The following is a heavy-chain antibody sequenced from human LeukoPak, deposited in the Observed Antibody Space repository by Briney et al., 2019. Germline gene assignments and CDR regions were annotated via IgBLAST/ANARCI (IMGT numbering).Heavy chain of an antibody. CDR2: INPNSGGT. J-gene: IGHJ4*02. CDR3: ARDRVLVFDY. Sequence: GASVKVSCKASGYTFTGYYMHWVRQAPGQGLEWMGWINPNSGGTNYAQKFQGRVTMTRDTSISTAYMELSSLRAEDTAVYYCARDRVLVFDYWGQGTLVTVSS. CDR1: GYTFTGYY. V-gene: IGHV1-2*02.